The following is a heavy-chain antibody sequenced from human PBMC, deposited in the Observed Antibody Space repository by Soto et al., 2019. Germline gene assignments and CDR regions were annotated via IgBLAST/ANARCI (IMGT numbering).Heavy chain of an antibody. CDR3: ARFVLGSYPM. Sequence: QVQLQESGPGLVKPSQTLSLTCTVSGGSISSGDYYWSWIRQPPGKALEWIGYIYYSGSTDYNPALKSRDTISVDTSKNEFSLKLSSVTAADAAVYSCARFVLGSYPMWGQGTLVTASS. CDR1: GGSISSGDYY. J-gene: IGHJ4*02. CDR2: IYYSGST. D-gene: IGHD3-16*01. V-gene: IGHV4-30-4*01.